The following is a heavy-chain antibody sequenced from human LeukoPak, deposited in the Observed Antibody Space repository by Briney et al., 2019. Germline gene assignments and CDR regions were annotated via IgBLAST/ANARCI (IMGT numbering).Heavy chain of an antibody. Sequence: GGSLRLSCAASGFIFDDYAMHWVRQAPGKGLEWVSGISWNSKNIGYAASVKGRFTISRDNGKNSLYLQMNSLRAEDTAFYYCARGNRDSSGFYYYYGMDVWGQGTTVTVSS. CDR2: ISWNSKNI. D-gene: IGHD6-19*01. V-gene: IGHV3-9*01. CDR1: GFIFDDYA. CDR3: ARGNRDSSGFYYYYGMDV. J-gene: IGHJ6*02.